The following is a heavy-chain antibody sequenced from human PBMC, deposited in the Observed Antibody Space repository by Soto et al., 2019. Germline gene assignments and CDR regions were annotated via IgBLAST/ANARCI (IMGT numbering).Heavy chain of an antibody. Sequence: QVQLEQSGAEVKKPGSSVKVSCKASGGTLSDHGVAWLRQAPGQGLEWMGGTIPVFNTAKYAQKFQGRVTVTADKFTNIAYMDLSSLRSEDTAFYFCARGVYGSGNYYTGPSAFDIWGQGTMVIVS. CDR2: TIPVFNTA. CDR1: GGTLSDHG. CDR3: ARGVYGSGNYYTGPSAFDI. J-gene: IGHJ3*02. V-gene: IGHV1-69*06. D-gene: IGHD3-10*01.